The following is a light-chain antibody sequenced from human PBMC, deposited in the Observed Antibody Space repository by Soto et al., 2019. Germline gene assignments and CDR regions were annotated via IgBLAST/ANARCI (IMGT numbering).Light chain of an antibody. Sequence: QSALTQRPSASGSPGQSVTISCTGTSSDVGGYNYVSWYQQHPGKAPKLMIYEVSKRPSGVPDRFSGSKSGNTASLTVSGLQPEDEADYYCSSYTGSNNYVFGTGTKVTVL. CDR3: SSYTGSNNYV. CDR2: EVS. V-gene: IGLV2-8*01. CDR1: SSDVGGYNY. J-gene: IGLJ1*01.